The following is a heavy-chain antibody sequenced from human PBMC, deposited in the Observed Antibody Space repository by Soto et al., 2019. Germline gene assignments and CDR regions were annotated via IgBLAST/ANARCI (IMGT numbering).Heavy chain of an antibody. J-gene: IGHJ3*02. Sequence: EVQLVQSGAEVKKPRESLKISCKGSGYSFTTYWIGWVRQIPGKGLEWMGIIYPANSDTRYSPSFQGQVSISADKSLNSVELQGSSLKASATAMYYCARQTLPQIFVGTSPFDIWGQETMVTVSS. CDR3: ARQTLPQIFVGTSPFDI. D-gene: IGHD1-26*01. CDR2: IYPANSDT. V-gene: IGHV5-51*01. CDR1: GYSFTTYW.